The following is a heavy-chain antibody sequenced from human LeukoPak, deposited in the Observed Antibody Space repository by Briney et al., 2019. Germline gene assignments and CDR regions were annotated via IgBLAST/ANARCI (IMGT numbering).Heavy chain of an antibody. Sequence: ASVRVSCKASGYTFTTYDSNWVRQASGRGLEGMGWMNPKSGNTAYAQKFQGRVTMTRNTSIDTAYLEMSSLRSEDTAMYYCARVFGGHEIGFWGQGTQVTVSS. D-gene: IGHD5-12*01. CDR2: MNPKSGNT. CDR1: GYTFTTYD. V-gene: IGHV1-8*01. CDR3: ARVFGGHEIGF. J-gene: IGHJ4*02.